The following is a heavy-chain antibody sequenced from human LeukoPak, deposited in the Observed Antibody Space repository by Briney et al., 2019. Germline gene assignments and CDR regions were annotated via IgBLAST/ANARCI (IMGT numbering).Heavy chain of an antibody. J-gene: IGHJ4*02. V-gene: IGHV3-30*03. Sequence: PGRSLRLSCAASGFTFSSYGMHWVRQAPGKGLEWVAVISYDGSNKYYADSVKGRFTISRDNSKNTLYLQMNSLRAEDTAVYYCATGLGYSSSWSDYWGQGTLVTVSS. D-gene: IGHD6-13*01. CDR2: ISYDGSNK. CDR3: ATGLGYSSSWSDY. CDR1: GFTFSSYG.